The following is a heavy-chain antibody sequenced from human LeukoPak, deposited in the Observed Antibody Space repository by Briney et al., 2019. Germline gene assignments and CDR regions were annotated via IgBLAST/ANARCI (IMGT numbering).Heavy chain of an antibody. Sequence: GGSLRLSCAASGFTFSGYSMNWVRQAPGKGLEWVSYIGPSSNAIHYPDSVKGRFTISRDNAKNSLYLQINSLRDEDTAVYYCARAAYASSPDYWGQGTLVTVSS. V-gene: IGHV3-48*02. CDR2: IGPSSNAI. D-gene: IGHD6-13*01. CDR1: GFTFSGYS. J-gene: IGHJ4*02. CDR3: ARAAYASSPDY.